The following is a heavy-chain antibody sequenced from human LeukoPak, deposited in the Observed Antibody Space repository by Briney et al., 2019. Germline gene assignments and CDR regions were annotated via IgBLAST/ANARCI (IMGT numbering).Heavy chain of an antibody. CDR2: IYTSGST. V-gene: IGHV4-4*07. Sequence: SETLSLTCTVSGGSISSYYWSWIRQPAGKGLEWIGRIYTSGSTNYNPSLKSRVTMSVDTSKNQFSLKLSSVTAADTAVYYCLVYCSGGSCRCAFDIWGQGTMVTVSS. D-gene: IGHD2-15*01. CDR3: LVYCSGGSCRCAFDI. CDR1: GGSISSYY. J-gene: IGHJ3*02.